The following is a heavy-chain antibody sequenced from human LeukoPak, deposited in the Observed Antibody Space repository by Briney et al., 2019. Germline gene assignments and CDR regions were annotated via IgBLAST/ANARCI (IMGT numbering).Heavy chain of an antibody. CDR2: IHSVGST. CDR1: GLSVSSHY. CDR3: ASSRIFGNAMDV. Sequence: GRSLRLSCAASGLSVSSHYMSWVRQAPGKGLEWVSVIHSVGSTDYADSVKGRFTISRDNPKNRVDLQVNSLRAEDTAVYYCASSRIFGNAMDVWGQGTTVTVSS. V-gene: IGHV3-53*01. D-gene: IGHD3-3*01. J-gene: IGHJ6*02.